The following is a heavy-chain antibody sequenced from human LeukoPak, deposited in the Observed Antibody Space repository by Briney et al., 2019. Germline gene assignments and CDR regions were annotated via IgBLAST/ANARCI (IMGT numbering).Heavy chain of an antibody. J-gene: IGHJ4*02. V-gene: IGHV3-48*03. Sequence: PGGSLRLSCAASGFTFSSYEMNWVRQAPGKGLGWVSYISSSGSTIYYADSVKGRFTISRDNAKNSLYLQMNSLRAEDTAVYYCARDAGYDILTGYAPGVYFDYWGQGTLITVSS. CDR2: ISSSGSTI. CDR3: ARDAGYDILTGYAPGVYFDY. D-gene: IGHD3-9*01. CDR1: GFTFSSYE.